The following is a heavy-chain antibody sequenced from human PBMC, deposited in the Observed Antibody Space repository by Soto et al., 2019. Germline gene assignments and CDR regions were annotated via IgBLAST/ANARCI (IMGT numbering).Heavy chain of an antibody. CDR3: TRDNNWSLDY. D-gene: IGHD1-1*01. Sequence: EVQLVESGGGLVQPGGSLRLSCEASGFTFSKHWMHWVRQAPGKGLVWVSHIKTEGSFTRDADSVKGRFTISRDNARNTLYLQMNSLRAEDTAVYYCTRDNNWSLDYWGQGTLVTVSS. J-gene: IGHJ4*02. CDR2: IKTEGSFT. CDR1: GFTFSKHW. V-gene: IGHV3-74*01.